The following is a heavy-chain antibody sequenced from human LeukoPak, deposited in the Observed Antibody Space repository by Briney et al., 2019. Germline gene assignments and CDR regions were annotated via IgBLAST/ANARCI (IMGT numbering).Heavy chain of an antibody. CDR2: IYTSGST. V-gene: IGHV4-4*07. CDR1: GGSISTYN. Sequence: SETLSLTCTVSGGSISTYNWTWIRQPAGEGLEWIGRIYTSGSTNYNPSLKSRVTMSVDTSKNQFSLKLTSVTAADTAVYFCATEYYFAMDVWGQGTRSPSP. CDR3: ATEYYFAMDV. J-gene: IGHJ6*02.